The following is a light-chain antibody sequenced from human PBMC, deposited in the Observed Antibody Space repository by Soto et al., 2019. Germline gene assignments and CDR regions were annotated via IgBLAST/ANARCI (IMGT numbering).Light chain of an antibody. Sequence: QSALTQPASVSGSHGQSIAISCIGTSSDVGNYNYVSWYQQHPGKAPKLIIYDVSNRPSGVSNRFSGSKSGNTASLTIFGLQAEDEADYYCSSYRSSNTAVVFGGGTKLTVL. V-gene: IGLV2-14*01. CDR1: SSDVGNYNY. CDR3: SSYRSSNTAVV. J-gene: IGLJ2*01. CDR2: DVS.